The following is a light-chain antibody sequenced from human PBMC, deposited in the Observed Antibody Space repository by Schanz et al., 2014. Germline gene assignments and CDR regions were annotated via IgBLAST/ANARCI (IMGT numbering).Light chain of an antibody. Sequence: QSALTQPPSASGSPGQSITISCTGTSSDVGSYKLVSWYQQHPGKAPKLMIYEVNKRPSGVPDRFSGSKSGNTASLTVSGLQAEDEADYYCSSYAGNNKLLFGGGTKLTVL. CDR3: SSYAGNNKLL. V-gene: IGLV2-8*01. CDR1: SSDVGSYKL. CDR2: EVN. J-gene: IGLJ2*01.